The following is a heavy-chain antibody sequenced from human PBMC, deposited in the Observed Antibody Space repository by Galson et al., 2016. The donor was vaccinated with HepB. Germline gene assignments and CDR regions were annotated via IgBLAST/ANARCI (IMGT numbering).Heavy chain of an antibody. J-gene: IGHJ6*02. Sequence: SLRLSCAASGFTFGNYAMHWVRQPPGKGLEWVAGISWNSGRIDYAESVKGRFTISRDNAKNSLFLQMNSLRVEDTALYHCAKDVGYCYVQIYHYGMDVWGQGTTVNVSS. D-gene: IGHD5-18*01. CDR3: AKDVGYCYVQIYHYGMDV. V-gene: IGHV3-9*01. CDR1: GFTFGNYA. CDR2: ISWNSGRI.